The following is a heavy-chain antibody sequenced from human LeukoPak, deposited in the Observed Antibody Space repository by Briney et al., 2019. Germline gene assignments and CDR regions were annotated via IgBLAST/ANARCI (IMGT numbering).Heavy chain of an antibody. CDR3: AREREWLL. CDR2: IYHSGST. D-gene: IGHD3-3*01. CDR1: GGSISSGGYY. J-gene: IGHJ4*02. V-gene: IGHV4-30-2*01. Sequence: SETLSLTCSVSGGSISSGGYYWSWIRQPPGKGLEWIGYIYHSGSTYYNPSLKSRVTISVDRSKNQFSLKLSSVTAADTAVYYCAREREWLLWGQETLVTVSS.